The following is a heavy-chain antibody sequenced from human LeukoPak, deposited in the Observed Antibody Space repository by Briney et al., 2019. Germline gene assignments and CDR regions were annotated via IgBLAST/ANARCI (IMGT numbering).Heavy chain of an antibody. CDR1: GFTFSSYG. J-gene: IGHJ4*02. CDR2: IRYDGSNK. V-gene: IGHV3-30*02. Sequence: GGSLRLSCAASGFTFSSYGMHWVRQAPGKGLEWVAFIRYDGSNKYYAESVKGRFTISRDNSKNTLYLQMNSLRAEDTAVYYCAKDPCSGGSCHFDYWGQGTLVTVSS. CDR3: AKDPCSGGSCHFDY. D-gene: IGHD2-15*01.